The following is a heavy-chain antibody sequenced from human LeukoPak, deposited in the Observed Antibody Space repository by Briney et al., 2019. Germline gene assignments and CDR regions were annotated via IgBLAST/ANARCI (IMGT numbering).Heavy chain of an antibody. CDR2: INHSGST. Sequence: SETLSLTCAVYGGSFSGYYWSWIRQPPGKGLEWIGEINHSGSTNYNPSLKSRVTMSVDTSKNQFSLKLSSVTAADTAVYYCARDGPYDFWSGYPYYYYYYMDVWGKGTTVTVSS. D-gene: IGHD3-3*01. CDR3: ARDGPYDFWSGYPYYYYYYMDV. V-gene: IGHV4-34*01. CDR1: GGSFSGYY. J-gene: IGHJ6*03.